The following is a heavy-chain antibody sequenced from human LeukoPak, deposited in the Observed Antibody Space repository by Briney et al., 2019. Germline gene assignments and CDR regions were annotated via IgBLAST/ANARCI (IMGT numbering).Heavy chain of an antibody. J-gene: IGHJ5*02. V-gene: IGHV1-2*02. CDR2: INPNSGGT. CDR1: GYTFTGYY. Sequence: ASVKVSCKASGYTFTGYYMHWVRQAPGQGLEWMGWINPNSGGTNSAQKFQGRVTMTRDMSTSTVYMELSSLRSEDTAVYYCARERTDYYDSSGYYGPWGQGTLVTVSS. CDR3: ARERTDYYDSSGYYGP. D-gene: IGHD3-22*01.